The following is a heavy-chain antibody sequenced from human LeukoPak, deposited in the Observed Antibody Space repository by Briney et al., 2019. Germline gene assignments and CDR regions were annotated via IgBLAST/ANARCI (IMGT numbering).Heavy chain of an antibody. CDR1: GGSISSYY. J-gene: IGHJ5*02. CDR2: IYYSGST. D-gene: IGHD3-22*01. Sequence: SETLSLTCTVSGGSISSYYWSWIRQPPGKGLEWIGYIYYSGSTNYNPSLKSRVTISVDTSKNQFSLKLSSVTAADAAVYYCARVRKYYYDSNGYYSYNWFDPWGQGTLVTVSS. V-gene: IGHV4-59*01. CDR3: ARVRKYYYDSNGYYSYNWFDP.